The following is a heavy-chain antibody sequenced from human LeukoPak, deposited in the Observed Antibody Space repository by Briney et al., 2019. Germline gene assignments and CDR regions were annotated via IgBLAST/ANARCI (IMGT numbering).Heavy chain of an antibody. CDR1: GFXFSSYA. CDR3: AIDFQSANDIHY. Sequence: PGGSLRLSCAASGFXFSSYAMHWARQAPGKELEWVAVISYDGSNKYYADSVKGRFTISRDNSKNTLYLQMNSLRAEDTAVYYCAIDFQSANDIHYWGQGTLVTVSS. CDR2: ISYDGSNK. D-gene: IGHD3-9*01. V-gene: IGHV3-30-3*01. J-gene: IGHJ4*02.